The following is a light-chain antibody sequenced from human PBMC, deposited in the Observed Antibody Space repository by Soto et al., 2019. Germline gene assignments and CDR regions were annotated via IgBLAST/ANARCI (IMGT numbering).Light chain of an antibody. J-gene: IGLJ1*01. CDR2: ANT. CDR3: VAWDDSLTGFV. CDR1: SSNIGSNS. V-gene: IGLV1-44*01. Sequence: QPVLTQPPSASGTPGQRVTISCSGSSSNIGSNSVSWYQNLPGAAPRLLICANTQRPSGVPDRFSGSKSGTSASLAISGLPSEDEAAYYCVAWDDSLTGFVFGTGTKVTVL.